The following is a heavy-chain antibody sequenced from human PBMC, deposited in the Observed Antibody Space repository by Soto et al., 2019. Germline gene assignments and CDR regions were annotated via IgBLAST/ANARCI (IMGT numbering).Heavy chain of an antibody. CDR3: ARVEMATTVDAFDI. CDR1: GFSLSTSGMC. D-gene: IGHD5-12*01. J-gene: IGHJ3*02. CDR2: IDWDDDK. V-gene: IGHV2-70*01. Sequence: SGPTLVNPTPTLTLTCTFSGFSLSTSGMCVSWIRQPPGKALEWLALIDWDDDKYYSTSLKTRLTISKDTSKNQVVLTMTNMDPVDTATYYCARVEMATTVDAFDIWGQGTMVTVSS.